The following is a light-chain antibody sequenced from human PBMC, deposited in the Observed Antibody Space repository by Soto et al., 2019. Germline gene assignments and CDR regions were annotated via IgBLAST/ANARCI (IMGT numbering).Light chain of an antibody. Sequence: QSVLTQPPSVSGAPGQSVTISCTGSSSNTGAGYDVHWYQQFPGAAPKLLIYGNSNRPSGVPDRFSGSKSGTSASLAISGLLAEDEADYYCQSYDGSLYVFGSGTKVTVL. J-gene: IGLJ1*01. CDR1: SSNTGAGYD. CDR3: QSYDGSLYV. V-gene: IGLV1-40*01. CDR2: GNS.